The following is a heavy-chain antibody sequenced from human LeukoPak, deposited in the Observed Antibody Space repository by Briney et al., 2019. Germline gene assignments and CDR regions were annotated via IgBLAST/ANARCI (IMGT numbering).Heavy chain of an antibody. CDR1: GYTFTSYD. V-gene: IGHV1-8*01. D-gene: IGHD5-24*01. J-gene: IGHJ5*02. CDR2: MNPNSGNK. Sequence: ASVKVSRKASGYTFTSYDINWVRQATGQGLEWMGWMNPNSGNKGYAHKFQGRVTMTRNTPITTAYMELSSLRSEDTAVYYCANGYRFDPWGQGTLVTVSS. CDR3: ANGYRFDP.